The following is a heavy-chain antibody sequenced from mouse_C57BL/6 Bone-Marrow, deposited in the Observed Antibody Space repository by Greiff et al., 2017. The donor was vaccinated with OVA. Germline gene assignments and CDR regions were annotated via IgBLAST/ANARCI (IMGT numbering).Heavy chain of an antibody. D-gene: IGHD3-2*02. V-gene: IGHV1-52*01. CDR3: SGRGELSLRAWYYFDY. Sequence: QVQLKQPGAELVRPGSSVKLSCKASGYTFTSYWMHWVKQRPIQGLEWIGNIDPSDSDTHYNQKFKDKATLTVDKSSSTAYVELTSLTAEDSAVYYCSGRGELSLRAWYYFDYWGQGTTLTVSS. CDR1: GYTFTSYW. CDR2: IDPSDSDT. J-gene: IGHJ2*01.